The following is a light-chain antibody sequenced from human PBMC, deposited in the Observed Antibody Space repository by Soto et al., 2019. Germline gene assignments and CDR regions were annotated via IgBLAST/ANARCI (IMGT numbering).Light chain of an antibody. Sequence: EIAMTQSPATLSVSPGERATLSCRAGQSVSSNLAWYQQKPGQAPRLLIYGASTRATGIPARFSGSGSGTEFTLTISSLQSEDFAVYYCQQYNNWPRTFGQGTKV. CDR2: GAS. CDR1: QSVSSN. V-gene: IGKV3-15*01. J-gene: IGKJ1*01. CDR3: QQYNNWPRT.